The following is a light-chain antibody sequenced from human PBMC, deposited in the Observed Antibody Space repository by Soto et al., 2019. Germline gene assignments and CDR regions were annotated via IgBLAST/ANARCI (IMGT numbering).Light chain of an antibody. CDR1: SSDVGGYNY. V-gene: IGLV2-14*01. Sequence: QSVLTQPASVSGSPGQSITISCTGTSSDVGGYNYVSWYQQHPGKAPKLMIYDVSNRPSGVSNRFSGSKSGNTAYLTISGLQAVDEADCYCSSYTSSSTRVFGGGTKLTVL. CDR3: SSYTSSSTRV. J-gene: IGLJ2*01. CDR2: DVS.